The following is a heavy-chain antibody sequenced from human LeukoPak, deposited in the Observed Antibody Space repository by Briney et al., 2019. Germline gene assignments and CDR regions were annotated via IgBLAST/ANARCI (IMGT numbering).Heavy chain of an antibody. J-gene: IGHJ6*03. CDR2: INTNTGNP. CDR3: ARDWCSSTSCAGRGYMDV. V-gene: IGHV7-4-1*02. D-gene: IGHD2-2*01. Sequence: ASVKVSCKASGYTFTSYAMNWVRQAPGQGLEWMGWINTNTGNPTYAQGFTGRFVFSLDTSVSTAYLQISSLKAVDTAVYYCARDWCSSTSCAGRGYMDVWGKGTTVTVSS. CDR1: GYTFTSYA.